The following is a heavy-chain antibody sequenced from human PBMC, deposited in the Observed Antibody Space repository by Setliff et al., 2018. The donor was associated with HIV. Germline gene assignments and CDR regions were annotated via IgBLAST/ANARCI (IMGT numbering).Heavy chain of an antibody. CDR2: INPSGGST. J-gene: IGHJ4*02. CDR1: GGTFSSYP. CDR3: ARDPSIGQLGDY. D-gene: IGHD6-6*01. Sequence: ASVKVSCKASGGTFSSYPISWVRQAPGQGLEWMGIINPSGGSTSYAQKFQGRVTMTRDTSTSTVYMELTRLRSEDTAVYYCARDPSIGQLGDYWGQGTLVTVSS. V-gene: IGHV1-46*01.